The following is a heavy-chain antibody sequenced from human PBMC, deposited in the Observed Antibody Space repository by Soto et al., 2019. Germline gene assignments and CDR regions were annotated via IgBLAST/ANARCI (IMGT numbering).Heavy chain of an antibody. CDR2: IKQDGSEK. V-gene: IGHV3-7*01. Sequence: EVQLVESGGGLVQPGGSPRLSCAASGFTFSSYWMSWVRQAPGKGLEWVANIKQDGSEKYYVDSVKGRFTISRDNAKNSLYLQMNSLRAEDTAVYYCARDLAPGYCSSTSCYAGFDYWGQGTLVTVSS. D-gene: IGHD2-2*03. CDR1: GFTFSSYW. J-gene: IGHJ4*02. CDR3: ARDLAPGYCSSTSCYAGFDY.